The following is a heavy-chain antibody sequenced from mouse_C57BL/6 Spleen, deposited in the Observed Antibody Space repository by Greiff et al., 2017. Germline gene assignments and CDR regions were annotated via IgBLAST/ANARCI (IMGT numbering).Heavy chain of an antibody. V-gene: IGHV2-6*01. CDR3: ASLDYDKFAY. CDR2: IWGVGST. D-gene: IGHD2-4*01. Sequence: VQLQESGPGLVAPSQSLSITCTVSGFSLTSYGVDWVRQSPGKGLEWLGLIWGVGSTNYNSALKSRLSISKENSKSQVFLKMNSLQTDDTARYYCASLDYDKFAYWGQGTLVTVSA. J-gene: IGHJ3*01. CDR1: GFSLTSYG.